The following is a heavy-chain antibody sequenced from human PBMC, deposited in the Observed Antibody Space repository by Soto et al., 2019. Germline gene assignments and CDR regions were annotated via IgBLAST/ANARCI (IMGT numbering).Heavy chain of an antibody. CDR3: TTGSGYSCGYALDY. D-gene: IGHD5-18*01. V-gene: IGHV3-15*01. J-gene: IGHJ4*02. Sequence: GGSLRLSCAASGFTFSNAWMSWVRQAPGKGLEWVGRIKSKTDGGTTDYAAPVKGRFTISRDDSKNTLYLQMNSLKTEDTAVYYCTTGSGYSCGYALDYWGQGTLVTVSS. CDR2: IKSKTDGGTT. CDR1: GFTFSNAW.